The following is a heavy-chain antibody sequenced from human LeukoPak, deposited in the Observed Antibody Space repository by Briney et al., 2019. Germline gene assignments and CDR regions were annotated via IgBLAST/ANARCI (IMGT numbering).Heavy chain of an antibody. V-gene: IGHV3-74*01. CDR2: INSDGSST. CDR3: MYSGSYRFDY. J-gene: IGHJ4*02. CDR1: GFTFSSHW. Sequence: GGSLRLSCAASGFTFSSHWMHWVRQAPGKGLVWVSRINSDGSSTSYADSVKGRFTISRDNAKNTLYLQMNSLRVEDTAVYYCMYSGSYRFDYWGRGTLVTVSS. D-gene: IGHD1-26*01.